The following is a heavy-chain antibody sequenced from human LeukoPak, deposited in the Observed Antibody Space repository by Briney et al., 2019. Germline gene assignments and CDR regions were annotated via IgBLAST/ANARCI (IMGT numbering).Heavy chain of an antibody. CDR1: GFTVSSNY. D-gene: IGHD4-17*01. CDR2: IYSGGST. CDR3: AATYGDYVSDAFDI. V-gene: IGHV3-53*01. Sequence: GGSLRLSCAASGFTVSSNYMRWVRQAPGKGLEWVSVIYSGGSTYYADSVKGRFTISRDNSKNTLYLQMNSLRAEDTAVYYCAATYGDYVSDAFDIWGQGTMVTVSS. J-gene: IGHJ3*02.